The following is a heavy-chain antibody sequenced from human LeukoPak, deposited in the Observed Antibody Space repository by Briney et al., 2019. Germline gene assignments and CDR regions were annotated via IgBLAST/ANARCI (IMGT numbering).Heavy chain of an antibody. CDR2: ISSSGSTI. V-gene: IGHV3-11*04. D-gene: IGHD6-6*01. Sequence: GVALRLSCAASGCTFSDYYMTWIRQAPAKRLVWFSYISSSGSTIYYADSVKGRFTISRDNAKNSLYLQMNSLRAEDTAVYYCARKLAARPDDYFDYWGQGTLVTVSS. CDR1: GCTFSDYY. CDR3: ARKLAARPDDYFDY. J-gene: IGHJ4*02.